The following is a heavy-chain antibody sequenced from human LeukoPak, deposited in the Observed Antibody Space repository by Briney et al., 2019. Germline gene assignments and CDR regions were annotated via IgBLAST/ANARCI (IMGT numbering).Heavy chain of an antibody. J-gene: IGHJ4*02. CDR1: GFTFSSYA. V-gene: IGHV3-23*01. D-gene: IGHD6-19*01. Sequence: GGSLRLSCAASGFTFSSYAMSWVRQAPGKGLEWVSSISGSGGSTYYAVSVKGRFTISRDNSKSTLYLQMNSLRAEDTAVYYCAKAWGSNGWFDYWGQGTLVTVSS. CDR2: ISGSGGST. CDR3: AKAWGSNGWFDY.